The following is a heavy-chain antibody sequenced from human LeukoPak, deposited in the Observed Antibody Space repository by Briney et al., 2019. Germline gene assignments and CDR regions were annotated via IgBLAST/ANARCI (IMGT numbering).Heavy chain of an antibody. CDR3: ARGCSSTSCYNWFDP. CDR1: GGPISSYY. J-gene: IGHJ5*02. CDR2: IYYSGST. D-gene: IGHD2-2*01. Sequence: PSETLSLTCTVSGGPISSYYWSWIRQPPGKGLEWIGYIYYSGSTNYNPSLKSRVTISVDTSKNQFSLKLSSVTAADTAVYYCARGCSSTSCYNWFDPWGQGTLVTVSS. V-gene: IGHV4-59*01.